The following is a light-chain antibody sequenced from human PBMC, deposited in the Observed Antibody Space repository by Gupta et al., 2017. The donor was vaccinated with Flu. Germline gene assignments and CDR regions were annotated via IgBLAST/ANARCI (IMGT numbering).Light chain of an antibody. Sequence: GEGGTLSCRASQNIKNKLAWYQKRPGQAPRLLIHGASTRASGIPARFSGSMSGTDFSLTITSLQSEDFAVYYCQQYNEWPHTFGGGTKVEIK. CDR2: GAS. J-gene: IGKJ4*01. CDR3: QQYNEWPHT. V-gene: IGKV3-15*01. CDR1: QNIKNK.